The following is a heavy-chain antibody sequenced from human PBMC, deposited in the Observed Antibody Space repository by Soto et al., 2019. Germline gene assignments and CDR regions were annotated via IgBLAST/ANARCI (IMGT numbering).Heavy chain of an antibody. V-gene: IGHV3-21*01. CDR1: GFTFSSYS. J-gene: IGHJ6*02. CDR2: ISSSSSYI. D-gene: IGHD3-3*01. CDR3: ARDPPLRFLECSSNPFYGMDV. Sequence: PGGSLRLSCAASGFTFSSYSMNWVRQAPGKGLEWVSSISSSSSYIYYADSVKGRFTISRDNAKNSLYLQMNSLRAEDTAVYYCARDPPLRFLECSSNPFYGMDVWVQGTTVTGSS.